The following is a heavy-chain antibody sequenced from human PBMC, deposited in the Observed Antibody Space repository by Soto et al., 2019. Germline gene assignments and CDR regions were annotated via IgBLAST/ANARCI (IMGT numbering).Heavy chain of an antibody. CDR2: ISVYNGNT. D-gene: IGHD3-3*01. Sequence: GASVQVSCKASGYTFTSYGISWVRQAPGQGLEWMGWISVYNGNTNYAQKLQGRVTMTTDTSTSTAYMELRSLRSDDTAIYYCARDPHEFWTSYWFDPWGQGPPGNVS. CDR1: GYTFTSYG. CDR3: ARDPHEFWTSYWFDP. J-gene: IGHJ5*02. V-gene: IGHV1-18*01.